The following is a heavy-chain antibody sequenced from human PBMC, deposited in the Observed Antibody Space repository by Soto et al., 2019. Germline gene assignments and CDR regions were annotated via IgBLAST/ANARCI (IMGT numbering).Heavy chain of an antibody. CDR2: IFDNGDV. D-gene: IGHD3-16*01. J-gene: IGHJ4*02. Sequence: QVRLQESGPGVVRPSETLSLTCTVSGVSSTSFYWSWLRQSPGKGLEWIGYIFDNGDVKYNPSLLSRLTMSIDRSTNEFSLVLKSVTAADTAMYFCARGWGSKWYYFDSWGEGTLVTVSS. CDR3: ARGWGSKWYYFDS. CDR1: GVSSTSFY. V-gene: IGHV4-59*13.